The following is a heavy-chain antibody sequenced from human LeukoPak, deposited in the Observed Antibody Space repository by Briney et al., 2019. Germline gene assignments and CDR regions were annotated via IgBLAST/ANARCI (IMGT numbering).Heavy chain of an antibody. J-gene: IGHJ4*02. D-gene: IGHD2-15*01. CDR3: ARGAALAIDY. CDR1: GGSVTSGSYY. CDR2: ISTTGST. V-gene: IGHV4-61*02. Sequence: PSETLSLTCTVSGGSVTSGSYYWGWLRQPAGKGLDWIGRISTTGSTNYNPSLKSRVTMSLDTSKNQFSLKLNSVTAADTAVYYCARGAALAIDYWGQGALVTVSS.